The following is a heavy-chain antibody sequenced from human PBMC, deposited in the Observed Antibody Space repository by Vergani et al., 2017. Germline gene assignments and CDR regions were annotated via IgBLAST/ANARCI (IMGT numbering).Heavy chain of an antibody. D-gene: IGHD4-23*01. Sequence: QVQLVQSGAEVKKPGASVKVSCKASGYTFTSYGIRWVRQAPGQGLEWMGWISAYNGNTHYAQKLPGGVTTTTDTSTRTAYMELMGLRADETAVYYCGSGGRAGSDAFDVWGQGTMVTVSS. J-gene: IGHJ3*01. CDR1: GYTFTSYG. V-gene: IGHV1-18*01. CDR3: GSGGRAGSDAFDV. CDR2: ISAYNGNT.